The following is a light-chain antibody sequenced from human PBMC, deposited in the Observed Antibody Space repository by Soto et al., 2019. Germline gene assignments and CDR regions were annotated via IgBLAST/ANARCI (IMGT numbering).Light chain of an antibody. CDR3: SAYTARSTLV. V-gene: IGLV2-14*01. CDR1: SSDIGAYDY. CDR2: EVN. Sequence: QSALTQPASLSGSPGQSITISCTGTSSDIGAYDYVSWFQQHPGKAPKLMISEVNNRPSGVSNRFSGSKSGNTAYLTISGLQPEDEGDYYCSAYTARSTLVFGGGTQLTVL. J-gene: IGLJ3*02.